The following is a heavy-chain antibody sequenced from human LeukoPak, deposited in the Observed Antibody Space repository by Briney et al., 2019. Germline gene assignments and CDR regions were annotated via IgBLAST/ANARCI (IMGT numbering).Heavy chain of an antibody. Sequence: GGSLRLSCTASGFTFGDYAMSWFRQAPGKGLEWVGFIRSKAYGGTTEYAASVKGRFTISRDDSKSIAYPQMNSLKTEDTAVYYCTRDGGDGYETTHFDYWGQGTLVTVSS. J-gene: IGHJ4*02. V-gene: IGHV3-49*03. D-gene: IGHD5-24*01. CDR1: GFTFGDYA. CDR3: TRDGGDGYETTHFDY. CDR2: IRSKAYGGTT.